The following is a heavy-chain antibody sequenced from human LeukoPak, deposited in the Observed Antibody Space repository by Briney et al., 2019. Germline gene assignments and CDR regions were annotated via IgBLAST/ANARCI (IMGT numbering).Heavy chain of an antibody. Sequence: GESLKISCKGSGYSFTSSWIAWVRQMPGKGLEWMGIIFPGDSDTRYSASFQGQVTISADKSISTAYLQWSSLKASDTAMYYCARQVGAAPGYYYMDVWGKGTTVTVSS. CDR1: GYSFTSSW. J-gene: IGHJ6*03. CDR3: ARQVGAAPGYYYMDV. CDR2: IFPGDSDT. D-gene: IGHD6-13*01. V-gene: IGHV5-51*01.